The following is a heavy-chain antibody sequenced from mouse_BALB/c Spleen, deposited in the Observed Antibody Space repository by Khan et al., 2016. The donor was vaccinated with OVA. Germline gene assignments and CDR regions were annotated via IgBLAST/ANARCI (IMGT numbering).Heavy chain of an antibody. CDR2: IDPFSGGT. CDR3: TRHGYVAWFTY. Sequence: VQLKQSGPELMKPGASVKISCKASGYSFTTYYIHWVMQSHGKSLEWIGYIDPFSGGTTYNQKFKGKATLTVDTSSSTAYIHLSNLTSEDSAVYYCTRHGYVAWFTYWGQGTLVTVSA. J-gene: IGHJ3*01. CDR1: GYSFTTYY. D-gene: IGHD2-2*01. V-gene: IGHV1S135*01.